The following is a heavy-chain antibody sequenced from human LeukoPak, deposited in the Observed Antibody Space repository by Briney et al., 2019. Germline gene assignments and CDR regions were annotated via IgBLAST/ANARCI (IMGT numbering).Heavy chain of an antibody. CDR2: IGTTSTFI. CDR1: GFTFTSYT. CDR3: AKAHPGFDY. Sequence: GESLKISCAASGFTFTSYTMNWVRQAPGKGLEWVASIGTTSTFIHYADSVKGRFTISRDNAQDSLFLQMNSLGAEDTAVYYCAKAHPGFDYWGQGVLVTVSS. V-gene: IGHV3-21*01. J-gene: IGHJ4*02.